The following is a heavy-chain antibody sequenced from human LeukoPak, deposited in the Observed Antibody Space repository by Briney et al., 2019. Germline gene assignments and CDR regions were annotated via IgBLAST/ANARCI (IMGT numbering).Heavy chain of an antibody. J-gene: IGHJ4*02. V-gene: IGHV3-53*01. CDR3: ARGAGYNYPYYFDY. CDR2: IYGGGNI. CDR1: GFTVSSNY. D-gene: IGHD5-24*01. Sequence: GGSLRLSCAASGFTVSSNYMNWVRQAPGKGLEWVSVIYGGGNIHYADSVKGRFTISRDNSKNTLYLQMNSLRAEDTAVYYCARGAGYNYPYYFDYWGQGTLVTVPS.